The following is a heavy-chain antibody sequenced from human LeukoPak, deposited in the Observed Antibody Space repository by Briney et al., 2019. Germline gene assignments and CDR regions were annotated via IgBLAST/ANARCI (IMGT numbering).Heavy chain of an antibody. D-gene: IGHD2-2*01. CDR2: IYYSGST. V-gene: IGHV4-39*07. J-gene: IGHJ5*02. CDR1: GGSISSSSYY. Sequence: PSETLSLTCTVSGGSISSSSYYWGWIRQPPGKGLEWIGSIYYSGSTYYNPSLKSRVTISVDTSKNQFSLKLSSVTAADTAVYYCARDQIVVVPAARFDPWGQGTLVTVSS. CDR3: ARDQIVVVPAARFDP.